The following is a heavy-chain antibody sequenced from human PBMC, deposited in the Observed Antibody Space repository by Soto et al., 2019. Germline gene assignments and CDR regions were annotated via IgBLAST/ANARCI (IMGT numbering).Heavy chain of an antibody. CDR3: ASLCSSPSCYYFDY. J-gene: IGHJ4*02. D-gene: IGHD2-2*01. Sequence: SETLSLTCTVSGGSISTSSYSWYWIRQPPGKGLEWIGSIYYSGGTYFNPSLKSRVTISVDTSKNQFSLKLSSVTAADTAVYYCASLCSSPSCYYFDYWGQGTLVTVSS. CDR1: GGSISTSSYS. V-gene: IGHV4-39*01. CDR2: IYYSGGT.